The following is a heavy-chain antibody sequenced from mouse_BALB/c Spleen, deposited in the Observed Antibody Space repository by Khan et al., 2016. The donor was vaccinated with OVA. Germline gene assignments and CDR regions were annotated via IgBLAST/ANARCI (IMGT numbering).Heavy chain of an antibody. J-gene: IGHJ4*01. CDR3: AIELGRYYAMDY. CDR1: GYSITSDYA. D-gene: IGHD4-1*01. CDR2: ISYSGST. Sequence: EVQLQESGPGLVKPSQSLSLTCTVAGYSITSDYAWNWIRQFPGNKLEWMGYISYSGSTGYNPSLKSRISITRDTSKNQFFLQLNSVTTEDTATYYGAIELGRYYAMDYWGQGTSVTVSS. V-gene: IGHV3-2*02.